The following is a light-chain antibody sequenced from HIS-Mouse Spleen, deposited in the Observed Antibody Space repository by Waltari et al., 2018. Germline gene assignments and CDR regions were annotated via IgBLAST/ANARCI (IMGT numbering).Light chain of an antibody. CDR3: AAWDDSLNGVV. J-gene: IGLJ2*01. CDR1: SSNLGSNT. Sequence: QSVLPQPPSASGTPGQRVTISCSGSSSNLGSNTVTWYQQLPGTAPKLLIYSNNQRPSGVPDRFSGSKSGTSASLAISGLQSEDEADYYCAAWDDSLNGVVFGGGTKLTVL. V-gene: IGLV1-44*01. CDR2: SNN.